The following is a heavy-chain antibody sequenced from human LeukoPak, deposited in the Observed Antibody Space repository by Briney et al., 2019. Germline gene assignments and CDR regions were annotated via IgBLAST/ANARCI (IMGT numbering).Heavy chain of an antibody. J-gene: IGHJ4*02. CDR1: GFSFGDYS. Sequence: GGSLRLSCTASGFSFGDYSMDWVRQAPGKGLEWVGFIRSEAYGGTTQYAASVKGRFTISRDDSKSIAYLQMNSLKTEDTAVYYCTSQLQLLTFFDYWGQGTLVTVSS. V-gene: IGHV3-49*04. D-gene: IGHD6-13*01. CDR3: TSQLQLLTFFDY. CDR2: IRSEAYGGTT.